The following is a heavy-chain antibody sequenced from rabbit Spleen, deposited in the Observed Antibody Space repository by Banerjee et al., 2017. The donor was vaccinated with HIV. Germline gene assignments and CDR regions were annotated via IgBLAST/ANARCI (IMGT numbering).Heavy chain of an antibody. CDR1: GVSFSSSYY. J-gene: IGHJ4*01. CDR3: ARDGAGGSYFAL. CDR2: IDPVFGIT. V-gene: IGHV1S40*01. D-gene: IGHD8-1*01. Sequence: QSLEESGGDLVKPGASLTLTCTASGVSFSSSYYMNWVRQAPGKGLEWIGYIDPVFGITYYANWVNGRFSISRENAQNTVFLQMTSLTAADTATYFCARDGAGGSYFALWGQGTLVTVS.